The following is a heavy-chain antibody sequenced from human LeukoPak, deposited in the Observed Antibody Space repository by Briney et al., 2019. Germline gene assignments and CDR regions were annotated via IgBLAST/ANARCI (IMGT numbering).Heavy chain of an antibody. CDR3: AREAPQYYFDY. CDR1: GFTFSSYS. Sequence: GGSLRLSCAASGFTFSSYSMNWVRQAPGKGLEWVSYISSSSSTIYYADSVKSRFTISRDNAKNSLYLQMNSLRAEDTAVYYCAREAPQYYFDYWGQGTLVTVSS. V-gene: IGHV3-48*04. J-gene: IGHJ4*02. D-gene: IGHD4-11*01. CDR2: ISSSSSTI.